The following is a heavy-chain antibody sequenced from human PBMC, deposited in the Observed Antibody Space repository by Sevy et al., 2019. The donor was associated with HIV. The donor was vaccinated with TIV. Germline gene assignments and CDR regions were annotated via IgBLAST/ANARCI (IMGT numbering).Heavy chain of an antibody. V-gene: IGHV1-46*03. CDR2: INPSGGST. Sequence: ASVKVSCKASGYTFTSYYMHWVRQAPGQGLEWMGIINPSGGSTSYAQKFQGRVTMTRDTSTSTVYMELSSLRSEDTAVYYCARVWKGIVGATDAFDIWGQGTMVTVSS. J-gene: IGHJ3*02. CDR3: ARVWKGIVGATDAFDI. CDR1: GYTFTSYY. D-gene: IGHD1-26*01.